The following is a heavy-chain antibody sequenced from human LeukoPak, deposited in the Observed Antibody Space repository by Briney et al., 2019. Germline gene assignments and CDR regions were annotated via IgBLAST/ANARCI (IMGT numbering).Heavy chain of an antibody. CDR1: GFTFSNYW. J-gene: IGHJ4*02. CDR2: IKQDGSEK. V-gene: IGHV3-7*01. CDR3: AREVTPYY. Sequence: PGGSLRLSCVASGFTFSNYWMSWVRQAPGKGLEWVANIKQDGSEKYYVDPVKGRFTISRDNAKNSLYLQMNSLRAEDTAVYYCAREVTPYYWGQGTLVTVSS. D-gene: IGHD2-21*02.